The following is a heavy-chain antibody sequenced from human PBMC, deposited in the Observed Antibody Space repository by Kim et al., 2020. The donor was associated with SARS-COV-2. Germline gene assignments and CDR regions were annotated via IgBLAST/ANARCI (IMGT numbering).Heavy chain of an antibody. CDR3: AREYCSSTSCNDAFDI. V-gene: IGHV4-59*13. J-gene: IGHJ3*02. CDR2: IYYSGST. D-gene: IGHD2-2*01. Sequence: SETLSLTCTVSGGSISSYYWSWIRQPPGKGLEWIGYIYYSGSTNYNPSLKSRVTISVDTSKNQFSLKLSSVPAADTAVYYCAREYCSSTSCNDAFDIWGQGTMVTVAS. CDR1: GGSISSYY.